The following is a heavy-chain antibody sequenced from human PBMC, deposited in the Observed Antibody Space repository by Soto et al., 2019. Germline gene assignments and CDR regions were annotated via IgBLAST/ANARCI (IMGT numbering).Heavy chain of an antibody. D-gene: IGHD1-26*01. CDR3: ARHRGSYYNHFDY. CDR2: IYYSGTT. J-gene: IGHJ4*02. Sequence: TSETLSLTCTVSGGSMTSTSYYWGWIRQSPGKGLEWIGSIYYSGTTYDHPSLKSRLTISVDTSNNQFSLKLSSVTAADTAVYYCARHRGSYYNHFDYWGQGTLVTVSS. CDR1: GGSMTSTSYY. V-gene: IGHV4-39*01.